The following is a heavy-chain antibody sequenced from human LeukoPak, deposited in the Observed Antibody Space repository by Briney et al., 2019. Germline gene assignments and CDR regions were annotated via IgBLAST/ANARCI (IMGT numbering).Heavy chain of an antibody. V-gene: IGHV3-13*01. CDR1: GFTFSSYD. Sequence: GGSLRLSCAASGFTFSSYDMHWVRQATGKGLEWVSAIGTAGDTYYPGSVKGRFTTSRENAKNSLYLQMNSLRAGDTAVYYCARDLPSGGMDVWGQGTTVTVSS. CDR2: IGTAGDT. D-gene: IGHD6-25*01. CDR3: ARDLPSGGMDV. J-gene: IGHJ6*02.